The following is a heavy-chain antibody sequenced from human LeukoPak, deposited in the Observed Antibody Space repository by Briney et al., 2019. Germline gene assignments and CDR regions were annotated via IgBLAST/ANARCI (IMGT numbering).Heavy chain of an antibody. V-gene: IGHV3-30*02. CDR2: IRYDGSNK. CDR1: GFTFSSYE. D-gene: IGHD2-2*02. Sequence: PGGSLRLSCAASGFTFSSYEMNWVRQAPGKGLEWVAFIRYDGSNKYYADSVKGRFTISRDNSKNTLYLQMNSLQTEDTAVYYCTTGGTLYPDWGQGTLVTVSS. J-gene: IGHJ4*02. CDR3: TTGGTLYPD.